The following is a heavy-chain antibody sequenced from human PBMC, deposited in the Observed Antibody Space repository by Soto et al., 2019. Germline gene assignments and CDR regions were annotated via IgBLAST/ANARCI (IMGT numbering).Heavy chain of an antibody. Sequence: VGSLRLSCTASGFTFSSYGTHWVRQAPGKGLEWVAVISYDGSNKYYADSVKGRFTISRDNSKNTLYLQMNSLRAEDTAVYYCAKDLEWSRLPLYGMDVWGQGTTVTVSS. V-gene: IGHV3-30*18. CDR3: AKDLEWSRLPLYGMDV. D-gene: IGHD2-8*01. CDR1: GFTFSSYG. J-gene: IGHJ6*02. CDR2: ISYDGSNK.